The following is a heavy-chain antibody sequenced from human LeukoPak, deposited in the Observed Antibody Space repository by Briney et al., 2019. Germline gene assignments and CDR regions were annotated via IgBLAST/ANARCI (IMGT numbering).Heavy chain of an antibody. CDR1: GYTVTSYG. CDR3: ARDWGTSALDY. V-gene: IGHV1-18*01. Sequence: ASVKVSCKASGYTVTSYGISWVRQAPGQGLEWLGWISIYDGNTNYAQKVQGRVTMTTDTSTSTAYMELRSLRSDDTAVYYCARDWGTSALDYWGQGTLVTVSS. J-gene: IGHJ4*02. CDR2: ISIYDGNT. D-gene: IGHD1-1*01.